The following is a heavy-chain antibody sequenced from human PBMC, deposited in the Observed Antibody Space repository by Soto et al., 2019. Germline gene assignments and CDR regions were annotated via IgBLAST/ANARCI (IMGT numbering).Heavy chain of an antibody. D-gene: IGHD6-13*01. V-gene: IGHV3-64*01. Sequence: EVQLVESGGGLVQPGGSLRLSCAASGFTFSSYAMHWVRQAPGKGLEYVSAISSNGGSTYYANSVKGRFTISRDNSKNTLYLQMGSLRVEDMAVYNCARRNPIAAVFDYWGQEPWSPSPQ. CDR1: GFTFSSYA. CDR2: ISSNGGST. CDR3: ARRNPIAAVFDY. J-gene: IGHJ4*01.